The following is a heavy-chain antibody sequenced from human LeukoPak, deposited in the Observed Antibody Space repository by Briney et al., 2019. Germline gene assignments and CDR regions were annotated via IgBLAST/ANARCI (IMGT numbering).Heavy chain of an antibody. V-gene: IGHV3-23*01. CDR1: GFTFSSYA. D-gene: IGHD3-10*01. CDR2: ISGSGGST. CDR3: ARIMVRAREVSNFDY. Sequence: GGSLRLSCAASGFTFSSYAMSWVRQAPGKGLEWVSAISGSGGSTYYADSVKGRFTISRDNAKNSLYLQMNSLRAEDTAVYYCARIMVRAREVSNFDYWGQGTLVTVSS. J-gene: IGHJ4*02.